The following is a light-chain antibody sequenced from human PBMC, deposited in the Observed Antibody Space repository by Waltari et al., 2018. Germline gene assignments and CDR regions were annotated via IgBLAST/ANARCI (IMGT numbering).Light chain of an antibody. CDR3: QHYCSYPYT. CDR2: AAS. V-gene: IGKV1-8*01. CDR1: QGISSY. Sequence: AIRMTQSPSSFSASTGDRVSFTCRASQGISSYLAWYQQKPGKAPKLLIYAASTLQSGVPSRFSGSGAGTDFSLTISCLQSEDFATYYCQHYCSYPYTFGQGTKVEIK. J-gene: IGKJ2*01.